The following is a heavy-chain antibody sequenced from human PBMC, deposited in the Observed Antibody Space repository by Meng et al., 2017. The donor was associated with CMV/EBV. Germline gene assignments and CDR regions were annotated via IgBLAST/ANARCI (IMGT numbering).Heavy chain of an antibody. J-gene: IGHJ4*02. CDR2: ISGSGGST. CDR3: ARGVEGFDY. V-gene: IGHV3-23*01. CDR1: GFTFSSYA. Sequence: GESLKISCAASGFTFSSYAMSWVRQAPGTGLEWVSAISGSGGSTYYADSVKGRFTISRDNAKNSLYLQMNSLRDEDTAVYYCARGVEGFDYWGQGTLVTVSS.